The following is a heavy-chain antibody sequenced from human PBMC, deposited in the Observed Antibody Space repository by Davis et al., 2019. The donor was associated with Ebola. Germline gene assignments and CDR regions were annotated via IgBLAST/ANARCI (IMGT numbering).Heavy chain of an antibody. D-gene: IGHD3-22*01. CDR2: ISGSGGST. J-gene: IGHJ4*02. V-gene: IGHV3-23*01. CDR3: AREGHYYDSSGYYYRLFDY. Sequence: PGGSLRLSCAASGFTFSSYAMSWVRQAPGKGLEWVSAISGSGGSTYYADSVKGRFTISRDNSKNTLYLQMNSLRAEDTAVYYCAREGHYYDSSGYYYRLFDYWGQGTLVTVSS. CDR1: GFTFSSYA.